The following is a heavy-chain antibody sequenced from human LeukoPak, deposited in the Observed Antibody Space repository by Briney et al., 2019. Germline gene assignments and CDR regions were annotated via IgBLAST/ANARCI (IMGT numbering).Heavy chain of an antibody. Sequence: GGSLRLSCAASGFIFSSYWMHWVRQAPGKGLVWISRINSDGSSTSYADSVKDRFTISRDNAKNTLYLQMNGLRAEDTAVYYCARGWYYSQYYFDYWGQGTLVTVSS. V-gene: IGHV3-74*01. CDR1: GFIFSSYW. D-gene: IGHD4-11*01. CDR2: INSDGSST. J-gene: IGHJ4*02. CDR3: ARGWYYSQYYFDY.